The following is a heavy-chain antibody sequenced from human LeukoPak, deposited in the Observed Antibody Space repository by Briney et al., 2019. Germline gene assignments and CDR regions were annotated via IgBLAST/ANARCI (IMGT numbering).Heavy chain of an antibody. V-gene: IGHV3-21*01. CDR3: ARDVGSYYSNAFDI. D-gene: IGHD1-26*01. J-gene: IGHJ3*02. CDR2: ISSSSSYI. CDR1: GFTFSSYS. Sequence: GGSLRLSCAASGFTFSSYSMNWVRQAPGKGLEWVSSISSSSSYIYYADSVKGRFTISRDNAKNSLYLQMNSLRAEDTAVYYCARDVGSYYSNAFDIWGQGTMVTVPS.